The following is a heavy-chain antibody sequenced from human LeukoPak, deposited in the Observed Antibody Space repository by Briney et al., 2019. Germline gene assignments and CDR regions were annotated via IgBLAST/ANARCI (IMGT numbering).Heavy chain of an antibody. V-gene: IGHV5-51*01. Sequence: GESLKISCNGSGYSFTSYWIGWVRQMPGKGPEWMGIIYPGDSDTRYSPSFQGQVTISADKSISTAYLQWSSLKASDTAMYYCARSIAARWFDPWGQGTLVTVSS. CDR2: IYPGDSDT. CDR1: GYSFTSYW. J-gene: IGHJ5*02. CDR3: ARSIAARWFDP. D-gene: IGHD6-6*01.